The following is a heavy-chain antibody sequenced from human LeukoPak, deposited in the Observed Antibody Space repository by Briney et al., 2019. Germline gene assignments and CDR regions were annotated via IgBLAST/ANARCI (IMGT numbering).Heavy chain of an antibody. J-gene: IGHJ6*02. CDR2: INPSGGST. CDR1: GYTFTSYY. CDR3: ARNTLTAMNYYYYGMDV. V-gene: IGHV1-46*01. D-gene: IGHD5-18*01. Sequence: EASVKVSCKASGYTFTSYYMHWVRQAPGQGLEWMGIINPSGGSTSCAQKFQGRVTMTRDTSTSTVYMELSSLRSEDTAVYYCARNTLTAMNYYYYGMDVWGQGTTVTVSS.